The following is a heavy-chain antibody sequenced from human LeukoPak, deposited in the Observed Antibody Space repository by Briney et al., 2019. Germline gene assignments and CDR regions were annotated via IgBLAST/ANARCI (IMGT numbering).Heavy chain of an antibody. J-gene: IGHJ4*02. Sequence: SETLSLTCTVSGYSISSGYYWGWIRQPPGKGLEWIGSIYHSGSTYYNPSLKSRVTMSVDTSKNQFSLKLSSVTAADTAVYYCARGRAYFDWGQGTLVTVSS. D-gene: IGHD3-9*01. V-gene: IGHV4-38-2*02. CDR1: GYSISSGYY. CDR2: IYHSGST. CDR3: ARGRAYFD.